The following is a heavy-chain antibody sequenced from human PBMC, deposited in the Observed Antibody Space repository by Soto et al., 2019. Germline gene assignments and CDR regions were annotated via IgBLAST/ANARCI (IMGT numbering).Heavy chain of an antibody. CDR2: ISYDGSNQ. CDR1: GFTFSSYS. V-gene: IGHV3-30-3*01. D-gene: IGHD6-13*01. CDR3: VRTFSSTWLVARY. J-gene: IGHJ4*02. Sequence: QLRLVQSGGGVVQPGRSLRLSCTTSGFTFSSYSLHWVRQAPGKGLEWVALISYDGSNQYYADSVKGRFTVSRDDSKSTLFLQMTSLTAEDTAVYYCVRTFSSTWLVARYWGQGTLVTVSS.